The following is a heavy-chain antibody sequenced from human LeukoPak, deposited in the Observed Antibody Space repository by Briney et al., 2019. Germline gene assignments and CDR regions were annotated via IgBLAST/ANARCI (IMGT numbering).Heavy chain of an antibody. V-gene: IGHV3-66*04. Sequence: GGSLRLSCAASGFTVSSNFMSWVRQAPGKGLEWVSMIYSGGNTYYTDSVKGRFTISRDNSKNTLDLQMSSLRAEDTAVYYCARRGHGYGSPFDYWGQGTLVTVS. CDR2: IYSGGNT. CDR1: GFTVSSNF. D-gene: IGHD5-18*01. CDR3: ARRGHGYGSPFDY. J-gene: IGHJ4*02.